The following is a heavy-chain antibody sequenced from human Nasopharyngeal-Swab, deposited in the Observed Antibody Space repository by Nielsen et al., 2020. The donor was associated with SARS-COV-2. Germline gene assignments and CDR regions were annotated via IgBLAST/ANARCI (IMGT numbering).Heavy chain of an antibody. J-gene: IGHJ4*02. CDR3: ARDKDWNGLDY. D-gene: IGHD1-1*01. CDR2: ITPDGSSP. Sequence: GESLKISCAASGFTFSSYWMHWVRQAPGKGLVWVLRITPDGSSPSYADSVQGRFTISRDNAKNTLYLQLNSLRAEDTAVYYCARDKDWNGLDYWGQGTLVTVSS. CDR1: GFTFSSYW. V-gene: IGHV3-74*01.